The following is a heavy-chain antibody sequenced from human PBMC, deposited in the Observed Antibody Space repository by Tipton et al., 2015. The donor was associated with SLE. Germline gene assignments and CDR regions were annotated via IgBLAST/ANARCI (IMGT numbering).Heavy chain of an antibody. Sequence: TLSLTCTVSGGSISSSSYYWGWIRQPPGKGLEWIGNIHHSGSTYYNPSLKSRVTISVDTSKNQFSLKLSSVTAADTAVYYCARDSRQQLYMDVWGKGTTVTVSS. D-gene: IGHD6-13*01. CDR2: IHHSGST. J-gene: IGHJ6*03. CDR1: GGSISSSSYY. CDR3: ARDSRQQLYMDV. V-gene: IGHV4-39*07.